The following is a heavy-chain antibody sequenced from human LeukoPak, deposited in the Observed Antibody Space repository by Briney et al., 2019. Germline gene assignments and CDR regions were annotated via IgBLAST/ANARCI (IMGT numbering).Heavy chain of an antibody. J-gene: IGHJ6*02. Sequence: GGSLRLSCAASGFTFSSYGMHWVRQAPGKGLEWVAVIWYDGSNKYYADSVKGRFTISRDNSKNTLYLQMNSLRAEDTAVYYCARDTFYYDFWSGYSYYYYYGMDVCGQGTTVTVSS. CDR2: IWYDGSNK. CDR1: GFTFSSYG. V-gene: IGHV3-33*01. D-gene: IGHD3-3*01. CDR3: ARDTFYYDFWSGYSYYYYYGMDV.